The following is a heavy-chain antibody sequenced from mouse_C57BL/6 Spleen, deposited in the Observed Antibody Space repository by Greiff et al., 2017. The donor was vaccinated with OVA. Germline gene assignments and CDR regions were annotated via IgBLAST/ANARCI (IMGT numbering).Heavy chain of an antibody. D-gene: IGHD1-1*01. V-gene: IGHV1-82*01. Sequence: VQLQQSGPELVKPGASVKISCKASGYAFSSSWMNWVKQRPGKGLEWIGRIYPGDGDTNYNGKFKGKATLTADKSSSTAYMQLSSLTSEDSAVYFCATHYYGSSYDAYWGQGTLVTVSA. J-gene: IGHJ3*01. CDR3: ATHYYGSSYDAY. CDR2: IYPGDGDT. CDR1: GYAFSSSW.